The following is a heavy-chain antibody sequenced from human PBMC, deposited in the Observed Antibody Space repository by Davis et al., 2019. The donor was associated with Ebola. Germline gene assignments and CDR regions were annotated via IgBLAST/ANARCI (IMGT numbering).Heavy chain of an antibody. D-gene: IGHD1-26*01. CDR2: FSYGDNT. J-gene: IGHJ3*02. CDR1: GASISRRSYY. CDR3: ARPWYSGTYYDAYDI. V-gene: IGHV4-39*01. Sequence: SETLSLTCTVSGASISRRSYYWGCIRQPPGKGLEWVGSFSYGDNTHYYNPSLRSRVTISVDTSRYQFSLKLSSATAADTAVYYCARPWYSGTYYDAYDIWGQGTMVAVSS.